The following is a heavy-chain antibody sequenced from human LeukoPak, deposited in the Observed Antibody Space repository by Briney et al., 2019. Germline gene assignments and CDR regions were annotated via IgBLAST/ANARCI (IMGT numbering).Heavy chain of an antibody. CDR3: ARADYDILTVSGAFDI. J-gene: IGHJ3*02. D-gene: IGHD3-9*01. V-gene: IGHV1-8*03. Sequence: ASVKVSCKAAGYSFTSFHINWVRQAPGQGPEWMGWMNPNTGNTGFAQKFQGRVTITQNSSISAVYMELSSLTSEDTAVYYCARADYDILTVSGAFDIWGQGTMVTVSS. CDR2: MNPNTGNT. CDR1: GYSFTSFH.